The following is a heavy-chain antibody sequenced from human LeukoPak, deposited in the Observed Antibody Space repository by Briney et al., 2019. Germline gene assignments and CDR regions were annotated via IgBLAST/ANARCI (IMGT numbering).Heavy chain of an antibody. CDR1: GYSISSGYY. CDR3: ASLNYYYYFMDV. Sequence: SETLSLTCTVSGYSISSGYYWGCLRQPPGKGLEWIGSIYHSGSTYYNPSLKSRVTISADTSKNQFSLKLSSVTAADTAVYYCASLNYYYYFMDVWGKGTTVTVSS. J-gene: IGHJ6*03. V-gene: IGHV4-38-2*02. CDR2: IYHSGST.